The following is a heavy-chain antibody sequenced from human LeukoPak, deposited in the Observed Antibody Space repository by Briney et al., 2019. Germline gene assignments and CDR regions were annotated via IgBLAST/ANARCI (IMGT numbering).Heavy chain of an antibody. CDR3: AREVSDCDILTGYYNNWFDP. CDR2: ISSSSSYI. J-gene: IGHJ5*02. V-gene: IGHV3-21*01. D-gene: IGHD3-9*01. CDR1: GFTFSSYS. Sequence: GGSLRLSCAASGFTFSSYSMNWVRQAPGKGLEWVSSISSSSSYIYYADSVKGRFTISRDNAKNSLYLQMNSLRAEDTAVYYCAREVSDCDILTGYYNNWFDPWGQGTLVTASS.